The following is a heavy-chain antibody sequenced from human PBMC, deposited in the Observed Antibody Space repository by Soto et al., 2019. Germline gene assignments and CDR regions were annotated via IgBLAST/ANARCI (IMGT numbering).Heavy chain of an antibody. Sequence: GGSLRLSCAASGFTFSSYGMHWVRQAPGKGLEWVAVIWYDGSNKYYAGSLKGRFTISGDNSKNTLNVQMNSQRAEDRVVYYCASDEGLGGYCGYYSVAFYCWGQGTMFTVSS. CDR3: ASDEGLGGYCGYYSVAFYC. V-gene: IGHV3-33*01. CDR2: IWYDGSNK. D-gene: IGHD5-12*01. CDR1: GFTFSSYG. J-gene: IGHJ3*01.